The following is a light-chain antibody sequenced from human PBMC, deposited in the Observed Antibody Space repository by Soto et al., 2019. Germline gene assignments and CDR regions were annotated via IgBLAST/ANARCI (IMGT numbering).Light chain of an antibody. V-gene: IGLV2-14*01. CDR3: SSYTSTGTRV. J-gene: IGLJ3*02. Sequence: QSVLTQPASVSGSPGQSITISCTGTSSDVGGYDFVSWYQQHPGKAPKLLIYDVSNGPSGVSNRFSGSKSGNTASLTISGLQAEDEADYYCSSYTSTGTRVFGGGTQLTVL. CDR1: SSDVGGYDF. CDR2: DVS.